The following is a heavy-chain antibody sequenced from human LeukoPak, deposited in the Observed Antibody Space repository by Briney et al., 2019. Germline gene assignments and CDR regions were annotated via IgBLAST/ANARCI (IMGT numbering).Heavy chain of an antibody. CDR3: ARVSLTAQYLLDY. CDR1: GYTFTGYY. Sequence: ASVKVSCKASGYTFTGYYMHWVRQAPGQGLEWMGWINPNSGGTNYAQKFQGRVTMTRDTSISTAYMELSRLTSDDTAVYYCARVSLTAQYLLDYWGQGTLVTVSS. D-gene: IGHD2/OR15-2a*01. V-gene: IGHV1-2*02. CDR2: INPNSGGT. J-gene: IGHJ4*02.